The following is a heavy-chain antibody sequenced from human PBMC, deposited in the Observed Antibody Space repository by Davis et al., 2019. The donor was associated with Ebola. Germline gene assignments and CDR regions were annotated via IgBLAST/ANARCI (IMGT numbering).Heavy chain of an antibody. CDR2: ISTYNGNT. J-gene: IGHJ4*02. V-gene: IGHV1-18*01. CDR3: ARDWNTAMVSGLDY. D-gene: IGHD5-18*01. Sequence: ASVKVSCKASGYTFNTYGISWVRLAPGQGPEWMGWISTYNGNTNYAQKFQGRVTMTTDTSTSTAYMELRSLTSDDTAVYYCARDWNTAMVSGLDYWGQGTLVTVSS. CDR1: GYTFNTYG.